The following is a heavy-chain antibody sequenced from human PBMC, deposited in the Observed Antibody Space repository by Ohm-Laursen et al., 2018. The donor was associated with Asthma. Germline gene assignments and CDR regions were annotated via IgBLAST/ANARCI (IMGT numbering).Heavy chain of an antibody. CDR3: ARELSSKQDFDY. CDR1: GFTFSGHA. Sequence: SLRLSCSAFGFTFSGHAMNWVRQAPGKGLEWVSSIGSDLRAWYAESLKGRITISRDNAKNSLYLQMSSLRADDTAIYYCARELSSKQDFDYWGQGTLVTVSS. V-gene: IGHV3-69-1*01. J-gene: IGHJ4*02. CDR2: IGSDLRA. D-gene: IGHD6-6*01.